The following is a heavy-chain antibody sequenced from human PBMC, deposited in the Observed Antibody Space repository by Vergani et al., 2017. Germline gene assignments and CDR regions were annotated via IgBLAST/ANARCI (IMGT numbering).Heavy chain of an antibody. CDR1: GGSISSSSYY. J-gene: IGHJ2*01. V-gene: IGHV4-39*01. CDR3: ARQDVGVVPAAIRGLRYRWYFDL. CDR2: IYYSGST. D-gene: IGHD2-2*02. Sequence: QLQLQESGPGLVKPSETLSLTCTVSGGSISSSSYYWGWIRQPPGKGLEWIGSIYYSGSTYYNPSLKSRVIISVDTSKNQFSLKLSSVTAADTAVYYCARQDVGVVPAAIRGLRYRWYFDLWGRGTLVTVSS.